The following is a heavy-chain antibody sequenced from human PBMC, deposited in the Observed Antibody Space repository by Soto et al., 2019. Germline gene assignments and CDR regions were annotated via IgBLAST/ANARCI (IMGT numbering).Heavy chain of an antibody. D-gene: IGHD3-16*01. J-gene: IGHJ4*02. CDR3: ARVGDPHSEVDY. CDR1: GFTFSSYG. V-gene: IGHV3-33*01. CDR2: IWYDGSNK. Sequence: QVQLVESGGGVVQPGRSLRLSCAASGFTFSSYGMHWVHQAPGKGLEWVAVIWYDGSNKYYADSVKGRFTISRDNSKNTLYLQMNSLRAEDTAVYYCARVGDPHSEVDYWGQGTLVTVSS.